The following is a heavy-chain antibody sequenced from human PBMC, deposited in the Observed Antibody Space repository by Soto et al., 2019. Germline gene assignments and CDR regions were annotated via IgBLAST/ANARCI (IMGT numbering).Heavy chain of an antibody. J-gene: IGHJ4*02. CDR1: GFTFSDHY. V-gene: IGHV3-72*01. CDR3: ARAPYFYDSSGYYYDY. D-gene: IGHD3-22*01. Sequence: PGGSLRLSCAASGFTFSDHYMDWVRQAPGKGLEWVGRTRNKANSYTTEYAASVKGRFTISRDDSKNSLYLQMNSLKTEDTAVYYCARAPYFYDSSGYYYDYWGQGTLVTVSS. CDR2: TRNKANSYTT.